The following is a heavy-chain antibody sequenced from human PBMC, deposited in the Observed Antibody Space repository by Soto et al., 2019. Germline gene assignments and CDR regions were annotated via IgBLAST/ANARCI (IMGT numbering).Heavy chain of an antibody. CDR3: ARQGGNKFDY. J-gene: IGHJ4*02. D-gene: IGHD3-16*01. Sequence: QLQLQESGPGLVKPSETLSLSCTVSGDSVISDHYYWAWVRQPPGKGLEWIGNVNYRGNSYQNPSLKSRVTITVDTSTNQVSLKLTSVTAADTSVYYCARQGGNKFDYWGQGTLGTVSP. CDR2: VNYRGNS. CDR1: GDSVISDHYY. V-gene: IGHV4-39*01.